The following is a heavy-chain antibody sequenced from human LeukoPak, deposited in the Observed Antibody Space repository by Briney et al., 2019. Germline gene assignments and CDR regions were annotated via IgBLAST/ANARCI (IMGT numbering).Heavy chain of an antibody. D-gene: IGHD2-15*01. J-gene: IGHJ4*02. CDR3: ARRGSHCSGSSCYGTFDY. Sequence: GASVKVSCKASGYTFTGYYMHWVRQAPGQGLEWMGWINPNSGGTKYAQKFQGRVTMTRDTSISTAYMELSSLRSDDTAVYYCARRGSHCSGSSCYGTFDYWGQGTLVTVSS. CDR2: INPNSGGT. V-gene: IGHV1-2*02. CDR1: GYTFTGYY.